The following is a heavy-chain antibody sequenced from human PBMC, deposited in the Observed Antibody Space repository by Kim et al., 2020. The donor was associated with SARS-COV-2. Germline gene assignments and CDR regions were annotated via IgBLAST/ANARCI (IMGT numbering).Heavy chain of an antibody. D-gene: IGHD5-18*01. CDR3: ARRRGDSYGDFDY. V-gene: IGHV3-30*07. J-gene: IGHJ4*02. Sequence: YADSVKGHFVISRDNSKNTRDLQMDSLRADDTAVYYCARRRGDSYGDFDYWGQGTLVTVSS.